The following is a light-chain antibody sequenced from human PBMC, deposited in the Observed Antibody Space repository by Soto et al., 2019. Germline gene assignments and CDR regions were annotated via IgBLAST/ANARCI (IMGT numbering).Light chain of an antibody. CDR3: CSFAGPQSFEV. J-gene: IGLJ1*01. V-gene: IGLV2-11*01. CDR1: SIDIGGYTY. Sequence: QSSRTHPRSVPGSLGHSFTIPSTETSIDIGGYTYVSWYQQHPGKAPKVIIYDVSERPSGVPDRFSGSKSGNTASLTISGLQPEDEADYYCCSFAGPQSFEVFGAGTKVTVL. CDR2: DVS.